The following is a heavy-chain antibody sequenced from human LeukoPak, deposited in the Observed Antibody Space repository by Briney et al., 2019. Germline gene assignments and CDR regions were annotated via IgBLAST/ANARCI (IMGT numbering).Heavy chain of an antibody. Sequence: GGSLRLSCAASGFTFSSYDMHWVRQATGKGLEWVSAIGTAGDTYYPGSVKGRFTISRENAKNSLYLQMNSLRAGDTAVYYCARPRDSSIVALHDAFDIWGQGTMVTVSS. V-gene: IGHV3-13*01. CDR3: ARPRDSSIVALHDAFDI. J-gene: IGHJ3*02. CDR2: IGTAGDT. CDR1: GFTFSSYD. D-gene: IGHD6-6*01.